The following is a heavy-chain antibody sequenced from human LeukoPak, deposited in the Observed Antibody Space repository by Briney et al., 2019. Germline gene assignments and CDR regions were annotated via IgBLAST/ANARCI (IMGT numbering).Heavy chain of an antibody. D-gene: IGHD6-13*01. V-gene: IGHV4-4*02. CDR3: ARTSSSRRALYFDY. Sequence: SETLSLTCAVSGGSISSSNWWSWVRQPPGKGLEWIGEINHSGSTNYNPSLKSRVTISVDASKNQFSLKLSSVTAADTAVYYCARTSSSRRALYFDYWGQGTLVTVSS. CDR1: GGSISSSNW. CDR2: INHSGST. J-gene: IGHJ4*02.